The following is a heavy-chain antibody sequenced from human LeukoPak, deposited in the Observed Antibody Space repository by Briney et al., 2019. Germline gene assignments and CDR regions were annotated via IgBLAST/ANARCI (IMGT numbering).Heavy chain of an antibody. Sequence: GGSLRLSCAASGFTFSSYAMSWVRQAPGKGLEWVSGISASGGSTYYADSVKGRFTISRDNSKNTLYLQMNSLRAEDTAVYYCASSKWLLTQPFDYWGQGTLVTVSS. CDR2: ISASGGST. D-gene: IGHD3-22*01. CDR3: ASSKWLLTQPFDY. CDR1: GFTFSSYA. J-gene: IGHJ4*02. V-gene: IGHV3-23*01.